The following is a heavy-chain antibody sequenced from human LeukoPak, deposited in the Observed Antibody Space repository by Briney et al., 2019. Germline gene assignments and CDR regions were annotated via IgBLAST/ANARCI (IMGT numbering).Heavy chain of an antibody. D-gene: IGHD2-2*01. V-gene: IGHV1-18*01. CDR2: ISAYNGNT. J-gene: IGHJ4*02. CDR1: GYTFTSYG. CDR3: ARGEYCSSISCYELYYFDY. Sequence: GASVKVSCKASGYTFTSYGISWVRQAPRQGLEWMGWISAYNGNTNYAQKLQGRVTMTTDTSTSTAYMELRSLRSDDTAVYYCARGEYCSSISCYELYYFDYWGQGTLVTVSS.